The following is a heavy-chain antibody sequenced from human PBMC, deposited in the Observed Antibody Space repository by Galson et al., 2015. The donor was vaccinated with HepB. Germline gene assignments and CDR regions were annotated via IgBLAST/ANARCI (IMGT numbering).Heavy chain of an antibody. CDR1: GFTFSNAW. CDR3: TTARLLWFGEYYYYYGMDV. V-gene: IGHV3-15*07. Sequence: SLRLSCAASGFTFSNAWMNWVRQAPGKGLEWVGRIKSKTDGGTTDYAAPVKGRFTISRDDSKNTLYLQMNSLKTEDTAVYYCTTARLLWFGEYYYYYGMDVWGQGTTVTVSS. D-gene: IGHD3-10*01. CDR2: IKSKTDGGTT. J-gene: IGHJ6*02.